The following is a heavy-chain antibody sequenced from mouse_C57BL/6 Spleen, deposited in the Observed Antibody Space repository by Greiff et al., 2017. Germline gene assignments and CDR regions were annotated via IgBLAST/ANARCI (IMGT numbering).Heavy chain of an antibody. CDR3: ARQGDYDRVYYAMDY. Sequence: EVQVVESGGDLVKPGGSLKLSCAASGFTFSSYGMSWVRQTPDKRLEWVATISSGGSYTYYPDSVKGRFTISRDNAKNTLYLQMSSLKSEDTAMYYCARQGDYDRVYYAMDYWGQGTSVTVSS. D-gene: IGHD2-4*01. J-gene: IGHJ4*01. CDR1: GFTFSSYG. CDR2: ISSGGSYT. V-gene: IGHV5-6*01.